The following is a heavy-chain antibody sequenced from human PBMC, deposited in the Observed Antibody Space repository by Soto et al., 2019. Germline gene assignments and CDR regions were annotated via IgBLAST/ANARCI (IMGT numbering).Heavy chain of an antibody. CDR3: ARDIGGYIH. V-gene: IGHV4-59*01. CDR2: VYNSGST. Sequence: QVLLQESGPGLVKPSETLSLTCTVSGGSISSYYWSWIRQPPGKGLDWIGYVYNSGSTSYNPSLKSRVTISVDTSKNQVSLKLSSVTAADTAVYYCARDIGGYIHWGQGSLVTVSS. CDR1: GGSISSYY. D-gene: IGHD6-13*01. J-gene: IGHJ4*02.